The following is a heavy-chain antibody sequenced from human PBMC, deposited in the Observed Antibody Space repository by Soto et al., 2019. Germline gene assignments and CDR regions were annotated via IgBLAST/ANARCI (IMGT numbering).Heavy chain of an antibody. CDR1: GYIFTSYA. V-gene: IGHV1-3*01. CDR3: ARDGAIELWMDY. J-gene: IGHJ4*02. Sequence: QVQLVQSGAEVKKPGASVKVSCKASGYIFTSYAIHWVRQAPGQRPEWMGWINGGNGNTKYSQKFQGRVTITRDTSASTVYMELRSLRSEDTAVYYCARDGAIELWMDYWGQGILVTVSS. D-gene: IGHD5-18*01. CDR2: INGGNGNT.